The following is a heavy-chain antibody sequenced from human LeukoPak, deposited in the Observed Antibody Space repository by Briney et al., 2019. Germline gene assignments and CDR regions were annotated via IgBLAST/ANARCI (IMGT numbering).Heavy chain of an antibody. CDR2: ISYDGSNK. CDR1: GFTFSCYG. D-gene: IGHD6-13*01. J-gene: IGHJ6*02. V-gene: IGHV3-30*03. CDR3: ARDSIAAAGYYYYGMDV. Sequence: PGGSLRLSCAASGFTFSCYGMHWVRQAPGKGLEWVEVISYDGSNKYYADSVKGRFTISRDNSKNTLYLQMNGLRAEDTAVYYCARDSIAAAGYYYYGMDVWGQGTTVTVSS.